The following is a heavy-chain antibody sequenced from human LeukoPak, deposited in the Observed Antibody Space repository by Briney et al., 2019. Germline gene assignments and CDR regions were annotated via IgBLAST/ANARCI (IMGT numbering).Heavy chain of an antibody. D-gene: IGHD1-7*01. CDR3: ARVIELFIGAFDI. V-gene: IGHV3-11*01. CDR1: GFTFSDYY. CDR2: ISSSGSTI. Sequence: GGSLRLSCAASGFTFSDYYMSWIRQAPGKGLEWGSYISSSGSTIYHADSVKGRFTISRDNAKNSLYLQMNSLRAEDTAVYYCARVIELFIGAFDIWGQGTMVTVSS. J-gene: IGHJ3*02.